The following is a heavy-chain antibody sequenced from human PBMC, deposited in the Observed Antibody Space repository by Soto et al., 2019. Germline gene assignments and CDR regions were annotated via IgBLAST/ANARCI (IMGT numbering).Heavy chain of an antibody. CDR2: IYSGGST. CDR3: ARETRGSGSYHY. J-gene: IGHJ4*02. CDR1: GFSVRSNY. V-gene: IGHV3-53*04. Sequence: SLRLSWAASGFSVRSNYMSWVRQAPGKGLEWVSVIYSGGSTYYADSVKGRFTISRHNSKNTLYLQMNSLRAEDTAVYYCARETRGSGSYHYWGQGTLVTVSS. D-gene: IGHD3-10*01.